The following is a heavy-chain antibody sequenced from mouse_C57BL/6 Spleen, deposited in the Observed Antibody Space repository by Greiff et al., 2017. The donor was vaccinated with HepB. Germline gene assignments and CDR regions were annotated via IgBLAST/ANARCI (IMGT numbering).Heavy chain of an antibody. CDR1: GYAFSSYW. J-gene: IGHJ4*01. Sequence: QVQLQQSGAELVKPGASVKISCKASGYAFSSYWMNWVKQRPGKGLEWIGQIYPGDGDTNYNGKFKGKATLTADKSSSTAYMQLSSLTSEDSAVYFCARCYYDYDRESSYAMDYWGQGTSVTVSS. V-gene: IGHV1-80*01. CDR3: ARCYYDYDRESSYAMDY. CDR2: IYPGDGDT. D-gene: IGHD2-4*01.